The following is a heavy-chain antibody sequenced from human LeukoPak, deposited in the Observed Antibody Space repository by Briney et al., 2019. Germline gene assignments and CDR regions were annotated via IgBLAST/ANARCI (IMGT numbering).Heavy chain of an antibody. J-gene: IGHJ6*03. Sequence: EASVKVSCKASGGTFSSYAISWVRQAPGQGLEWMGRIIPIFGTANYAQKFQGRVTITTDESTSTAYMELSSLRSEDTAVYYCARVDYDILTGYHMDVWGKGTTVTVSS. CDR2: IIPIFGTA. D-gene: IGHD3-9*01. CDR3: ARVDYDILTGYHMDV. CDR1: GGTFSSYA. V-gene: IGHV1-69*05.